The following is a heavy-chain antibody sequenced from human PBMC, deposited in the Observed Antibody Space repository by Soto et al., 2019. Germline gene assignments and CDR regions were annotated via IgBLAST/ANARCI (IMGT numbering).Heavy chain of an antibody. Sequence: SETLSLTCAVSGGSISSGGYSWSWIRQPPGKGLEWIGYIYHSGSTYYNPSLKSRVTISVDRSKNQFSLKLSSVTAADTAVYYCAREVLGYCSGGSCPRWFDPWGQGTLVTVSS. V-gene: IGHV4-30-2*01. CDR2: IYHSGST. J-gene: IGHJ5*02. D-gene: IGHD2-15*01. CDR1: GGSISSGGYS. CDR3: AREVLGYCSGGSCPRWFDP.